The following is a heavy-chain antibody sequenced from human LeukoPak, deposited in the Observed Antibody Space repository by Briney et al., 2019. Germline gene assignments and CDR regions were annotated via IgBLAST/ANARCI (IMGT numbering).Heavy chain of an antibody. Sequence: KPSETLSLTCAVYGGSFSGYYWSWIRQPPGKGLEWIGEINHSGSTNYNPSLKSRVTISVDTSKNQLSLKLSSVTAADTAVYYCARWPYSSSPSYFDYWGQGTLVTVSS. CDR3: ARWPYSSSPSYFDY. J-gene: IGHJ4*02. V-gene: IGHV4-34*01. CDR1: GGSFSGYY. D-gene: IGHD6-13*01. CDR2: INHSGST.